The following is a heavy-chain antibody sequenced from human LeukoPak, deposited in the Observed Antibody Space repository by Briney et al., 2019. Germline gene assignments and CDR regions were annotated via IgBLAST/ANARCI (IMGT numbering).Heavy chain of an antibody. CDR3: AREKDYNYYMDV. Sequence: SETLSLTCSVSGDSISRIGYYWGWIRQPRGKGLQWIGSIYYRGSTYYSPSLKSRVSISVDTSKNQFSLKVSSVTAADTAVYYCAREKDYNYYMDVWGTGTTVTVSS. V-gene: IGHV4-39*01. CDR2: IYYRGST. CDR1: GDSISRIGYY. J-gene: IGHJ6*03.